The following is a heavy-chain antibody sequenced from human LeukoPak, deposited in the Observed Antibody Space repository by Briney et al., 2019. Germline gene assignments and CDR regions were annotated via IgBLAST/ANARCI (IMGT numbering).Heavy chain of an antibody. CDR3: AKDLGLSRPTFGGGY. Sequence: GGSLRLSCAASGFTVSTNYMSWVRQAPGKGLEWVSAISGSGGSTYYADSVKGRFTISRDNSKNTLYLQMNSLRAEDTAVYYCAKDLGLSRPTFGGGYWGQGTLVTVSS. V-gene: IGHV3-23*01. J-gene: IGHJ4*02. CDR1: GFTVSTNY. CDR2: ISGSGGST. D-gene: IGHD2/OR15-2a*01.